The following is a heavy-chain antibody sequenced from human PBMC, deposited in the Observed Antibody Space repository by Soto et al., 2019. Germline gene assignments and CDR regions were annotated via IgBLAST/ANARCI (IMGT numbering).Heavy chain of an antibody. D-gene: IGHD3-16*02. CDR1: GFTFSSYW. J-gene: IGHJ4*02. CDR2: IKQDGSEK. Sequence: GGSLRLSCAASGFTFSSYWMSWIRQAPGKGLEWVANIKQDGSEKYYVDSVKGRFTISRDNAKTSLYLQMNSLRAEDTAVYYCARASDYDYIWGSYREGEFDYWGQGTLVTVSS. CDR3: ARASDYDYIWGSYREGEFDY. V-gene: IGHV3-7*01.